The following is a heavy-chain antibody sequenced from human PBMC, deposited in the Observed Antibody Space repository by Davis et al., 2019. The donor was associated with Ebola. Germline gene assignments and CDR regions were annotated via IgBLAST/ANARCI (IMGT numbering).Heavy chain of an antibody. J-gene: IGHJ6*03. CDR2: IYYSGST. V-gene: IGHV4-30-4*01. D-gene: IGHD3-16*02. CDR3: ASSRSRDYYYYMDV. CDR1: GGSISSGDYY. Sequence: PSETLSLTCTVSGGSISSGDYYWSWIRQPPGKGLEWIGYIYYSGSTYYNPSLKSRVTISVDTSKNQFSLKLSSVTAADTAVYYCASSRSRDYYYYMDVWGKGTTVTVSS.